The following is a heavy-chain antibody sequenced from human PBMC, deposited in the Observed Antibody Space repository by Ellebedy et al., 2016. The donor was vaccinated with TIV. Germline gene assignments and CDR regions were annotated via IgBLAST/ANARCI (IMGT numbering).Heavy chain of an antibody. CDR1: RYSFTSYW. CDR2: IYPGDSDT. D-gene: IGHD3-3*01. V-gene: IGHV5-51*01. Sequence: KVSXKGSRYSFTSYWIGWVRQMPGKGLEWMGIIYPGDSDTRYSPSFQGQVTISADKSISTAYLQWSSLKASDTAMYYCARFDVYDFWSGYYAAFDIWGQGTMVTVSS. CDR3: ARFDVYDFWSGYYAAFDI. J-gene: IGHJ3*02.